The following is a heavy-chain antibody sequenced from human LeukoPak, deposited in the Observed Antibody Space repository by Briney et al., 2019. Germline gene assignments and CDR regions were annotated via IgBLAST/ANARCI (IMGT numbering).Heavy chain of an antibody. J-gene: IGHJ4*02. V-gene: IGHV1-2*02. Sequence: GASVKVSCKASGYTFTGYYMHWVRQAPGQGLEWMGWINPNSGGTNYAQKFQGRVTMTRDTSISTAYMELSRLRSDDTAVYYCARVDSSGWCFEYYFDYWGQGTLVTVSS. CDR1: GYTFTGYY. D-gene: IGHD6-19*01. CDR3: ARVDSSGWCFEYYFDY. CDR2: INPNSGGT.